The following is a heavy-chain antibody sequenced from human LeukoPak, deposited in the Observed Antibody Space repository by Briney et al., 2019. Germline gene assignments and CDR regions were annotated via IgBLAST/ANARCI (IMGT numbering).Heavy chain of an antibody. V-gene: IGHV3-23*01. Sequence: GGSLRLSCAASGFTFSSYAMSWVRQAPGKGLAWVSIISGSGDNTDYADSVKGRFTISRDNSKSTLSLQMNSLRVEDTAVYYCAREGLGAAAGTFDYWGQGTLVTVSS. CDR3: AREGLGAAAGTFDY. CDR1: GFTFSSYA. CDR2: ISGSGDNT. D-gene: IGHD6-13*01. J-gene: IGHJ4*02.